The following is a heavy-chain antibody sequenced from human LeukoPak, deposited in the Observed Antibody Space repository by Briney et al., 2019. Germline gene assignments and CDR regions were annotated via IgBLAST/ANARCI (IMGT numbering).Heavy chain of an antibody. CDR2: IYYSGST. J-gene: IGHJ6*02. D-gene: IGHD2-2*02. CDR3: ARTMSSSHTVYGMDV. CDR1: GGSISSSSYY. Sequence: SETLSLTCIVSGGSISSSSYYWGWIRQPPGKGLEWIGSIYYSGSTYYNPSLKSRVTISVDTSKNQFSLRLNSVTAADTAVYYCARTMSSSHTVYGMDVWGQGTTVTVSS. V-gene: IGHV4-39*01.